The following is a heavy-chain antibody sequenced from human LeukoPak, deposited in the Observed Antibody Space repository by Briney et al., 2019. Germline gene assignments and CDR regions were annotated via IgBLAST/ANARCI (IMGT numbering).Heavy chain of an antibody. D-gene: IGHD6-19*01. CDR3: ARQEYSSGWTFDY. J-gene: IGHJ4*02. V-gene: IGHV4-38-2*01. Sequence: SETLSLTCAVSGYSISSGYSWGWIRQSPGKGLEWIGNIYSSGSTYYNPSLKSRVTISVDTSKNQFSLSLNSVTAADTAVYYCARQEYSSGWTFDYWGQGTLVTVSS. CDR1: GYSISSGYS. CDR2: IYSSGST.